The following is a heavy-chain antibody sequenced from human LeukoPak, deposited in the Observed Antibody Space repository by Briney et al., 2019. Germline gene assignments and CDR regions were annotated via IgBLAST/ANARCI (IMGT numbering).Heavy chain of an antibody. CDR2: INHSGST. CDR3: ARVRSGSYYYLRAFDI. J-gene: IGHJ3*02. V-gene: IGHV4-34*01. D-gene: IGHD1-26*01. CDR1: GGSFSGYY. Sequence: PSETLSLTCAVYGGSFSGYYWSWIRQAPGKGLEWIGEINHSGSTNYNPSLKSRVTISVDTSKNQFSLKLSSVTAADTAVYYCARVRSGSYYYLRAFDIWGQGTMVTVSS.